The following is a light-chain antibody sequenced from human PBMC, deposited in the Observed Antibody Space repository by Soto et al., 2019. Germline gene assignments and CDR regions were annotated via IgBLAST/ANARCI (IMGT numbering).Light chain of an antibody. J-gene: IGKJ4*01. V-gene: IGKV3-20*01. CDR2: GAS. Sequence: EIVLTQSPGTLSLSPVERATLSCRASQSVSSNHLAWYQQKPGQAPRLLIYGASTRASGIPDRFSGSGSGTDFTLTISRLEPEDLAVYYCQRYGSSPLTFGGGTKVDIK. CDR1: QSVSSNH. CDR3: QRYGSSPLT.